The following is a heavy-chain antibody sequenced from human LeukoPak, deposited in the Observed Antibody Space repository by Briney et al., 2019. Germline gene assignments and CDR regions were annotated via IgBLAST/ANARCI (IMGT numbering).Heavy chain of an antibody. J-gene: IGHJ2*01. CDR3: SRPRTAWSSHCYFEV. Sequence: PGGSLRLSCAASGFTFSDSYMSWIRQAPGKGLEWGSYISTSGNYIKDADSVKGRFTSSRDNAKNSLFLRISSRRFEDTAVYYCSRPRTAWSSHCYFEVWGRGTLVTVSS. CDR1: GFTFSDSY. CDR2: ISTSGNYI. V-gene: IGHV3-11*03. D-gene: IGHD1-1*01.